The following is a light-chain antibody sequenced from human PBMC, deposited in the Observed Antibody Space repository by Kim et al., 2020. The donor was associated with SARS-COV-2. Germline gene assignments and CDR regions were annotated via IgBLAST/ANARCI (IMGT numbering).Light chain of an antibody. J-gene: IGLJ3*02. CDR3: QTWGTGIPGV. CDR1: SGHSSYA. CDR2: LNSDGSH. Sequence: QPVLTQSPSASASLGASVKLTCTLSSGHSSYAIAWHQQQPKKGPRYLMKLNSDGSHNKGDGIPDRFSGSSSGAERYLIISSLQSEDEADYYCQTWGTGIPGVFGGGTQLTVL. V-gene: IGLV4-69*01.